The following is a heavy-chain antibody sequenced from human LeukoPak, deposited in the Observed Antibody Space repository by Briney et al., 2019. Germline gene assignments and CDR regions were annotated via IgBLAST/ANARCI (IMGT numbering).Heavy chain of an antibody. D-gene: IGHD5-12*01. CDR1: GGSFSGYDGSYSGYS. CDR3: ARATSGTWEAFFQH. J-gene: IGHJ1*01. CDR2: IYSSGST. Sequence: SETLSLTCAVYGGSFSGYDGSYSGYSWTWIRQSPGKGLEWIGYIYSSGSTNYNPSLKSRVTMSEDTSKNQFSLKLSSVTAADTAVYYCARATSGTWEAFFQHWGQGTLVTVSS. V-gene: IGHV4-61*08.